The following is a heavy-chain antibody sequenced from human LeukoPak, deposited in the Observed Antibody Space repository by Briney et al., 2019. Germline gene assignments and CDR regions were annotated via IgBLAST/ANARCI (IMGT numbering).Heavy chain of an antibody. CDR2: FYLGDFDT. CDR1: GYTFISYS. V-gene: IGHV5-51*01. Sequence: GESLRISCRGSGYTFISYSIGWVRPMPGKGLDWRGIFYLGDFDTRYSPSFQDRVTISDDRSISTAYLQWSSLKASDTAMYYCARHQGIVVVPAAIPGGNWFDPWGQGTLVTVSS. D-gene: IGHD2-2*02. CDR3: ARHQGIVVVPAAIPGGNWFDP. J-gene: IGHJ5*02.